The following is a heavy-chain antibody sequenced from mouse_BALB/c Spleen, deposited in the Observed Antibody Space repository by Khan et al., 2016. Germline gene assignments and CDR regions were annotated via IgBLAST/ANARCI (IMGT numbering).Heavy chain of an antibody. Sequence: EVQLQESGPSLAKPSQTLSLTCSVTGDSINSGHWNWIRKFPGNKFDFMGYISHSGDSYYNPSLKSRISITRDTSKNQYYLQLNSVSTEYTATYYCASCDFYVSSFAYWCQGTLVTVSA. J-gene: IGHJ3*01. CDR1: GDSINSGH. D-gene: IGHD1-1*01. CDR3: ASCDFYVSSFAY. V-gene: IGHV3-8*02. CDR2: ISHSGDS.